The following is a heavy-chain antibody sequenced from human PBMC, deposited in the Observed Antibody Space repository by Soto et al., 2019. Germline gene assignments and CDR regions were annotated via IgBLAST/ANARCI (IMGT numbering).Heavy chain of an antibody. J-gene: IGHJ4*02. CDR2: ITGRGDST. D-gene: IGHD6-13*01. CDR3: AKAYSKGGPGFDY. Sequence: GGSLRLSCAASGFPFSDHAMHWVRQTPGKGLEWVSAITGRGDSTYYADSVKGRFTISRDNAKNTLYLQMNSLRAEDTAVYYCAKAYSKGGPGFDYWGQGTLVTVSS. CDR1: GFPFSDHA. V-gene: IGHV3-23*01.